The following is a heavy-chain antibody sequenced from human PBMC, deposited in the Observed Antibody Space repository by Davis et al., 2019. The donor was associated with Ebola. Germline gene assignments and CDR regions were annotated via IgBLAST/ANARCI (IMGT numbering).Heavy chain of an antibody. CDR1: GFTFNNAW. CDR2: IKTKTDGGTT. D-gene: IGHD3-3*01. CDR3: TTVFGFWSGYGHFDY. Sequence: GESLKISCAASGFTFNNAWMSWVRQAPGKGLEWVGRIKTKTDGGTTDYAAPVKGRFTISRDDSRNTLYLHMNSLKTEDTAVYYCTTVFGFWSGYGHFDYWGQGTLVTVSS. J-gene: IGHJ4*02. V-gene: IGHV3-15*01.